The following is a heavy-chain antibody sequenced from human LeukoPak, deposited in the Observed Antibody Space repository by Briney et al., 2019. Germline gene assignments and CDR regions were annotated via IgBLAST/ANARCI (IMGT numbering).Heavy chain of an antibody. Sequence: ASVKVSCKASGYTFTSYAMHWVRQAPGQRLEWMGWINAGNGNTKYSQEFQGRVTMTEDTSTDTAYMELSSLRSEDSAVYYCATAGTLTGYSIPSYYYFYMDVWGKGTTVTISS. V-gene: IGHV1-3*03. CDR1: GYTFTSYA. CDR3: ATAGTLTGYSIPSYYYFYMDV. D-gene: IGHD3-9*01. J-gene: IGHJ6*03. CDR2: INAGNGNT.